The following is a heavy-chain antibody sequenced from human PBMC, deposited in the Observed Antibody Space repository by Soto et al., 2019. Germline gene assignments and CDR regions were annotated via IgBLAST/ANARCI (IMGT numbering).Heavy chain of an antibody. CDR2: MNPNSGNT. CDR3: ARVEDEDYYYYMDV. Sequence: APVKVSCKASGYTFTSYDINWVRQATGQGLEWMGWMNPNSGNTGYAQKFQGRVTMTRNTSISTDYMELSSLRSEDTAVYYCARVEDEDYYYYMDVWGKGTTXTVSS. J-gene: IGHJ6*03. V-gene: IGHV1-8*01. CDR1: GYTFTSYD.